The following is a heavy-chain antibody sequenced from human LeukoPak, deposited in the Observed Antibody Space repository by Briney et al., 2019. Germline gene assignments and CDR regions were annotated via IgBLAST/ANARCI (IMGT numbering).Heavy chain of an antibody. D-gene: IGHD6-19*01. CDR3: ARDTGQWLEFDY. V-gene: IGHV3-20*04. Sequence: PGGSLRLSCAASGFTFSSYWMSWVRQAPGKGLEWVSGINWNGGSTGYADSVKGRFTISRDNAKNSLYLQMNSLRAEDTALYYCARDTGQWLEFDYWGQGTLVTVSP. CDR2: INWNGGST. J-gene: IGHJ4*02. CDR1: GFTFSSYW.